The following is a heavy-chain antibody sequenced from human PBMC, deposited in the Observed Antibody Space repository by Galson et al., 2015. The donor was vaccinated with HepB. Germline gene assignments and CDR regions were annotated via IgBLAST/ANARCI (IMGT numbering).Heavy chain of an antibody. D-gene: IGHD2-15*01. CDR3: AKDQLYGRFGYYYGMDV. Sequence: SLRLSCAASGFTFSSYGMHWVRQAPGKGLEWVAVISYDGSNKYYADSVKGRFTISRDNSKNTLYLQMNSLRAEDTAVYYCAKDQLYGRFGYYYGMDVWGQGTTVTVSS. V-gene: IGHV3-30*18. CDR1: GFTFSSYG. J-gene: IGHJ6*02. CDR2: ISYDGSNK.